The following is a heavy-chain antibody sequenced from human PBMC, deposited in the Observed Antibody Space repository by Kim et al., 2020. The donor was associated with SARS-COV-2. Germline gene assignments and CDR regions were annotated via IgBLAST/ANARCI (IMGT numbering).Heavy chain of an antibody. J-gene: IGHJ5*02. CDR3: ARGVVEQLVRGNWFDP. CDR2: TYYRSKWYN. V-gene: IGHV6-1*01. Sequence: SQTLSLTCAISGDSVSSNSAAWNWIRQSPSRGLEWLGRTYYRSKWYNDYAVSVKSRITINPDTSKNQFSLQLNSVTPEDTAVYYCARGVVEQLVRGNWFDPWGQGTLVTVSS. D-gene: IGHD6-13*01. CDR1: GDSVSSNSAA.